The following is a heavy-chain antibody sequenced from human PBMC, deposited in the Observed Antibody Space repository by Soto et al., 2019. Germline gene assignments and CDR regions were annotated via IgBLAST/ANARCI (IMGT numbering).Heavy chain of an antibody. J-gene: IGHJ6*02. CDR2: ISSSGSTI. Sequence: GGSLRLSCAASGFTFSSYEMNWVRQAPGKGLEWVSYISSSGSTIYYADSVKGRFTISRDNAKNSLYLQMNSLRAEDTAVYYCAHFGYCSSTSCPPYYYYGMDVWGQGTTVTVSS. D-gene: IGHD2-2*01. V-gene: IGHV3-48*03. CDR3: AHFGYCSSTSCPPYYYYGMDV. CDR1: GFTFSSYE.